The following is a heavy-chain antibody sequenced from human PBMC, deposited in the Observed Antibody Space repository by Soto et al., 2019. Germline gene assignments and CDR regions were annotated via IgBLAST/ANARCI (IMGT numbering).Heavy chain of an antibody. D-gene: IGHD6-25*01. CDR3: SRDPRLADY. Sequence: PGGSLRLSCAASGFTFSDHYMTWIRQAPGKGPEWLSYISGGGDIISYADSVKGRFIISRDNAKRSLYLQMNSLTVEDTAVYYCSRDPRLADYWGQGTLVTSPQ. J-gene: IGHJ4*02. CDR1: GFTFSDHY. CDR2: ISGGGDII. V-gene: IGHV3-11*01.